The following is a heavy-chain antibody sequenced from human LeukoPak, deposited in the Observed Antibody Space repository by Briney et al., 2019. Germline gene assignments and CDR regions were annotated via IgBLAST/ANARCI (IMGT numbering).Heavy chain of an antibody. CDR1: GGSISSGGYY. CDR2: IYYSGST. CDR3: ARVYYYDSSGYWYYFDY. Sequence: KPSETLSLTCTVSGGSISSGGYYWSWIRQHPGKGLEWIRYIYYSGSTYYNPSLKSRVTISVDTSKNQFSLKLSSVTAADTAVYYCARVYYYDSSGYWYYFDYWGQGTLVTVSS. J-gene: IGHJ4*02. D-gene: IGHD3-22*01. V-gene: IGHV4-31*03.